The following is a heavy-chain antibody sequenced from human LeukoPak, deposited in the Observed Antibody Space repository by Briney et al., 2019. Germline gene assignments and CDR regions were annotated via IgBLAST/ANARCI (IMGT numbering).Heavy chain of an antibody. CDR1: GLTVRTSS. D-gene: IGHD2-2*01. CDR3: ASAREYCINSNCYEYFQD. Sequence: GGSLRLSCATSGLTVRTSSMSWVRQAPGKGLEWVAVIYSSGSTYYEDSVNGRCAISRDTSKSSMYLQMDHLRAEDTAVYYCASAREYCINSNCYEYFQDWGQGTLVTVSS. J-gene: IGHJ1*01. CDR2: IYSSGST. V-gene: IGHV3-53*01.